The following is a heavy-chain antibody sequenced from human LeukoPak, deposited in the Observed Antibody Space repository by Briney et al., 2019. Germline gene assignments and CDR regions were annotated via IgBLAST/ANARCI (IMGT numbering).Heavy chain of an antibody. V-gene: IGHV3-23*01. Sequence: PGGSLRLSCAASGFTFSSYAMSWVRQAPGKGLEWVSAISGSGGSTYYADPVKGRFTISRDNSKNTLYLQMNSLRAEDTAVYYSAKFKFGSSGWCDYWGQGTLVTVSS. J-gene: IGHJ4*02. CDR2: ISGSGGST. CDR3: AKFKFGSSGWCDY. D-gene: IGHD6-19*01. CDR1: GFTFSSYA.